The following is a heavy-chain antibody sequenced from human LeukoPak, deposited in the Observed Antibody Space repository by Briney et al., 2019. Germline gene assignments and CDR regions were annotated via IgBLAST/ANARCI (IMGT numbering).Heavy chain of an antibody. CDR1: GFAFNTYA. CDR3: AKLPAGGPGMPMDV. Sequence: GGSLRLSCVAPGFAFNTYAMSWVRQAPGKGLEWVSAXSGSGGSTYYAXSVKGRFTISRDNSKNTLYLQMNSLRAEDTAVYYCAKLPAGGPGMPMDVWGQGTTVTVSS. J-gene: IGHJ6*02. D-gene: IGHD3-10*01. V-gene: IGHV3-23*01. CDR2: XSGSGGST.